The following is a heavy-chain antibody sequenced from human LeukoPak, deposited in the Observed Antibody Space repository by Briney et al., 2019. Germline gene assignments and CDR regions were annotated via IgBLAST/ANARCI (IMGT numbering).Heavy chain of an antibody. V-gene: IGHV1-18*01. Sequence: ASVKVSCKASGYTFTSYGISWVRQAPGQGLEWMGWISAYNGNTNYAQKLQGRVTMTTDTSTSTAYMELRSLRSDDTAVYYCARDSRGYYDSSGLFDYWGQGTLVTVSS. CDR2: ISAYNGNT. CDR1: GYTFTSYG. J-gene: IGHJ4*02. CDR3: ARDSRGYYDSSGLFDY. D-gene: IGHD3-22*01.